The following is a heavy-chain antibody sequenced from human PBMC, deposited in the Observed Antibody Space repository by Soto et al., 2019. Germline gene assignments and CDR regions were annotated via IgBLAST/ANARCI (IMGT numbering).Heavy chain of an antibody. D-gene: IGHD1-26*01. J-gene: IGHJ6*02. CDR3: AKDVVVGATTGLGDYYYYYGMDV. V-gene: IGHV3-30*18. Sequence: QVQLVESGGGVVQPVRSLRLSCAASGFTFSSYGMHWVRQAPGKGLEWVAVISYDGSNKYYADSVKGRFTISRDNSKNTLYLEKNSLRADDKAVYYCAKDVVVGATTGLGDYYYYYGMDVWGQGTTVTVSS. CDR2: ISYDGSNK. CDR1: GFTFSSYG.